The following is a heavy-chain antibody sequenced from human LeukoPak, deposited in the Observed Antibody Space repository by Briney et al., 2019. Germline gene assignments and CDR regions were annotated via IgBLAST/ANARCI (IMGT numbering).Heavy chain of an antibody. J-gene: IGHJ5*02. CDR2: IYTSGST. V-gene: IGHV4-61*02. Sequence: SETLSLTCTVSGDSISSGDFYWSWIRQPAGSGLEWIGRIYTSGSTNYNPSLKSRVSISVYTSKNQVSLKLSSVTAADTAVYYCARRTLHWFDPWGQGTLVTVSS. CDR3: ARRTLHWFDP. D-gene: IGHD1-26*01. CDR1: GDSISSGDFY.